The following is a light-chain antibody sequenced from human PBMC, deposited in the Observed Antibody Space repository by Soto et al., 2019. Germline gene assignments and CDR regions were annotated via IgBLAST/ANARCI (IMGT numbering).Light chain of an antibody. CDR1: SSNIGAGYD. V-gene: IGLV1-40*01. CDR2: GNS. Sequence: QSVLTQPPSVSGAPGQRVTISCTGSSSNIGAGYDVHWYQQLPGTAPKLLIYGNSNRPSGVPDRFSGSKSGTSASQAITGLQAEDEADYYCQSYDSSLVVFGGGTKLTVL. CDR3: QSYDSSLVV. J-gene: IGLJ2*01.